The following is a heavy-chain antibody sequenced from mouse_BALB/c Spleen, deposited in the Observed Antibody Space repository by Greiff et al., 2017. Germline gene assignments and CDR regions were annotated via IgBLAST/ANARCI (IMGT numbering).Heavy chain of an antibody. CDR3: ATGYGNYPPDY. J-gene: IGHJ2*01. D-gene: IGHD2-1*01. V-gene: IGHV1-20*02. Sequence: VQLKESGPELVKPGASVKISCKASGYSFTGYFMNWVMQSHGKSLEWIGRINPYNGDTFYNQKFKGKATLTVDKSSSTAHMELRSLASEDSAVYYCATGYGNYPPDYWGQGTTLTVSS. CDR2: INPYNGDT. CDR1: GYSFTGYF.